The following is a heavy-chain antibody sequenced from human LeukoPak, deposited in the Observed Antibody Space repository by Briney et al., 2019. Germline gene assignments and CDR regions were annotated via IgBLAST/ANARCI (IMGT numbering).Heavy chain of an antibody. Sequence: SVKVSCKASGGTFSSYTISWVRQAPGQGLEWMRRIIPILGIANYEQKFQGRVTITADKSTSTAYMELSSLRSEDTAVYYCARRGLQTYYGMDVWGQGTTVTVSS. CDR1: GGTFSSYT. D-gene: IGHD5-24*01. CDR3: ARRGLQTYYGMDV. V-gene: IGHV1-69*02. CDR2: IIPILGIA. J-gene: IGHJ6*02.